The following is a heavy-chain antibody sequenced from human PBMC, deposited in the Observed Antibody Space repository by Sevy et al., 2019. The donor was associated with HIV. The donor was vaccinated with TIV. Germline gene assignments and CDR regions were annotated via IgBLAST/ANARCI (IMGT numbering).Heavy chain of an antibody. Sequence: GGSLRLSCVASGFTFSDSWMIWVRQAPGKGLERIAFINEDGSRLGYVDSVRGRFTIYRENIKNSLYLKINNLRAEDTALYISARDRAYSAFDYWGQGTLVTVSS. J-gene: IGHJ4*02. CDR3: ARDRAYSAFDY. D-gene: IGHD5-18*01. CDR2: INEDGSRL. CDR1: GFTFSDSW. V-gene: IGHV3-7*01.